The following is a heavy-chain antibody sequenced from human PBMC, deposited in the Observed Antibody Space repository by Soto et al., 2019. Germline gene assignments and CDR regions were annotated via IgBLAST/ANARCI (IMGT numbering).Heavy chain of an antibody. J-gene: IGHJ5*02. Sequence: SETLSLTCAVSGGSISSGGYSWSWIRQPPGKGLEWIGYIYHSGSTYYNPSLKSRVTISVDTSKNQFSLKLSSVTAADTAVYYCAADYDYVWGTLAWGQGTLVTVSS. CDR1: GGSISSGGYS. CDR2: IYHSGST. V-gene: IGHV4-30-2*05. D-gene: IGHD3-16*01. CDR3: AADYDYVWGTLA.